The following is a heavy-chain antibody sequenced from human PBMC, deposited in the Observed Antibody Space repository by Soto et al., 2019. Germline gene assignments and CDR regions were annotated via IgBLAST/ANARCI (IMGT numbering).Heavy chain of an antibody. CDR2: VSNTGIT. J-gene: IGHJ5*02. Sequence: SETLSLTCTVSGASISNHYWSWIRQSPGKGLEWIGYVSNTGITSYSRSIQGRVTISVDSSKNRISLSLSSVTAADTAIYYCAAFDPGPMGFDPWGQGTLVTVSS. CDR1: GASISNHY. V-gene: IGHV4-59*11. CDR3: AAFDPGPMGFDP. D-gene: IGHD3-3*02.